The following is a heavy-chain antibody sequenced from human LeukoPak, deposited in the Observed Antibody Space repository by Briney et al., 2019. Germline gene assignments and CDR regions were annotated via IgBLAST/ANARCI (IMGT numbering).Heavy chain of an antibody. CDR2: IYYSGST. Sequence: SETLSLTCAVYGGSFSGYYWSWIRQPPGKGLEWIGYIYYSGSTNYNPTLKSRVTISVDTSKNQFSLKLSSVTAADTAVYYCARALWTYGSGSYYYYYYMDVWGKGTTVTVSS. D-gene: IGHD3-10*01. CDR1: GGSFSGYY. CDR3: ARALWTYGSGSYYYYYYMDV. J-gene: IGHJ6*03. V-gene: IGHV4-59*01.